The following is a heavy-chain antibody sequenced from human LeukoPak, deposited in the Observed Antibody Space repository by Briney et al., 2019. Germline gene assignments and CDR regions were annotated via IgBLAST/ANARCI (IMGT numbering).Heavy chain of an antibody. J-gene: IGHJ6*02. V-gene: IGHV3-33*07. CDR1: GFTFSSYG. CDR2: IWHTGVV. Sequence: GGSLRLSCAASGFTFSSYGMEWVRQAPGKGLEWVARIWHTGVVFYRDSVQGRFTLSRDNSKNMLYLEMRSLRVEDTAVYYCARDFAGMDVWGQGSTVIVSS. CDR3: ARDFAGMDV. D-gene: IGHD1-1*01.